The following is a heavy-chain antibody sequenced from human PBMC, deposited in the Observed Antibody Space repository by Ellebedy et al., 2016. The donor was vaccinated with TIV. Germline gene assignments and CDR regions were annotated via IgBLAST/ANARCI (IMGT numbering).Heavy chain of an antibody. CDR1: GFNFDDYA. D-gene: IGHD5-24*01. J-gene: IGHJ3*02. Sequence: SLKISCAASGFNFDDYAMFWVRQAPGKGLEWVSGISWNSGSIEYADSVKGRFTISRDNAKNSLYLQMNSLRNEDTALYYCAKDIGRWLQFRDAFDIWGQGTMVTVSS. CDR3: AKDIGRWLQFRDAFDI. V-gene: IGHV3-9*01. CDR2: ISWNSGSI.